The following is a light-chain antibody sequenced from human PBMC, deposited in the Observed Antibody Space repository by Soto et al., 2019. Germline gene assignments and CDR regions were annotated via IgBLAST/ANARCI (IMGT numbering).Light chain of an antibody. CDR2: GAS. Sequence: EIVMPQSSATLSVSPGASVLLSCRASQSINSDLAWYQQKPGQATRLLIYGASTRATGIPARFSGSGSGTEFTLTISSLQSEDFAVYYCQQYNNWPRTVGHGNKVDIK. J-gene: IGKJ1*01. V-gene: IGKV3-15*01. CDR1: QSINSD. CDR3: QQYNNWPRT.